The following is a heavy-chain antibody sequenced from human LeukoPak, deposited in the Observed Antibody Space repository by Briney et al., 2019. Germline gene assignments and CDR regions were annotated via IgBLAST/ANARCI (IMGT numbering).Heavy chain of an antibody. D-gene: IGHD3-22*01. CDR2: IYYSGST. CDR3: ARGGEDYYDSSGPEYFQH. V-gene: IGHV4-30-4*01. Sequence: PSETLSLTCTVSGGSISSGDYYWSWIRQPPGKGLEWIGYIYYSGSTYYNPSLKSRVTISVDRSKNQFSLKLSSVTAADTAVYYCARGGEDYYDSSGPEYFQHWGQGTLVTASS. CDR1: GGSISSGDYY. J-gene: IGHJ1*01.